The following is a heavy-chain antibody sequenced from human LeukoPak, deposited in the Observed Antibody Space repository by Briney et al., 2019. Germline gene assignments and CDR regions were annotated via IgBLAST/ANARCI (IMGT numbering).Heavy chain of an antibody. CDR1: GFTFSNAW. Sequence: GGSLRLSCAASGFTFSNAWMSWVRQAPGKGLEWVGRIKSKTDGGTTDYAAPVKGRFTISRDDSKNTLYLQMNSLKTEDTAVYYCTTDGDKAYYYYYYMDVWGKGTTVTISS. J-gene: IGHJ6*03. D-gene: IGHD3-3*01. CDR3: TTDGDKAYYYYYYMDV. CDR2: IKSKTDGGTT. V-gene: IGHV3-15*01.